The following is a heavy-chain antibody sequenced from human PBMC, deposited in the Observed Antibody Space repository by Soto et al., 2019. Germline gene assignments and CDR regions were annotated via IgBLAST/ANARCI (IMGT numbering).Heavy chain of an antibody. CDR1: GLSFSAHD. Sequence: PGGALRLSCAVAGLSFSAHDTTWVRQTPGKGLEWVSTIDNGGTTFYADSVKGRFTIPRENSKNTLYLQMNGLKVEDTAVYYCARERVGGHHWFDPWGQGALVTASS. D-gene: IGHD1-26*01. J-gene: IGHJ5*01. V-gene: IGHV3-23*01. CDR3: ARERVGGHHWFDP. CDR2: IDNGGTT.